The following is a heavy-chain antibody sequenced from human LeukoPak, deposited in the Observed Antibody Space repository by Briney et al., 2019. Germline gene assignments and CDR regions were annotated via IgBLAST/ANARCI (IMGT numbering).Heavy chain of an antibody. CDR1: GFTFSSYS. CDR2: ISSSSRTI. CDR3: ANPMVRGVTLGAFDI. J-gene: IGHJ3*02. Sequence: GGSLRLSCAASGFTFSSYSMNWVRQAPGKGLEWVSYISSSSRTIYYADSVKGRFTISRDNAKNSLYLQMNSLRAEDTAVYYCANPMVRGVTLGAFDIWGQGTMVTVSS. D-gene: IGHD3-10*01. V-gene: IGHV3-48*01.